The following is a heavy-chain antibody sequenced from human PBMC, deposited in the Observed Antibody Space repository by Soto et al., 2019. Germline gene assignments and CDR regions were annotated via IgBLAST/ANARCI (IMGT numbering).Heavy chain of an antibody. V-gene: IGHV1-18*01. CDR1: GNTFTNFG. CDR2: ISPYTDDP. Sequence: VQLVESGVEVKKPGASVKVSCSASGNTFTNFGVTWVRQAPGQGLEWMGWISPYTDDPSYAQKFQGRVTMTIDTSTSTAYLDLRSLTSDDTAVYYCARVIPGAEAWFHPWGQGTLVTVSS. CDR3: ARVIPGAEAWFHP. J-gene: IGHJ5*02. D-gene: IGHD2-2*01.